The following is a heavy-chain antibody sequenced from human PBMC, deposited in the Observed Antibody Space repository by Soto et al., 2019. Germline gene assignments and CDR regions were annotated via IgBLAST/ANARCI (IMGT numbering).Heavy chain of an antibody. D-gene: IGHD2-15*01. CDR2: IIPIFGTA. J-gene: IGHJ4*02. V-gene: IGHV1-69*13. CDR1: GGTFSSYA. Sequence: GASVKVSCKASGGTFSSYAISWVRQAPGQGLEWMGGIIPIFGTANYAQKFQGRVTITADESTSTAYMELSSLTSDDTAVYYCARDWCSGGKCYLFFDYWGQGTLVTVSS. CDR3: ARDWCSGGKCYLFFDY.